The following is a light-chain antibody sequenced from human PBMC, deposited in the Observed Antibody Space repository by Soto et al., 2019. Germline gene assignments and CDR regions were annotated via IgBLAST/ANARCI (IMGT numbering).Light chain of an antibody. Sequence: EIVLTQSPGTLSVSPGGRATLSCRASQSISDTLAWYQQKPGQAPRLLIYGASSRATGIPDRFSGSGSGTDFTLTISRLEPEDFAVYYCQQYGSSPITFGQGTRLEIK. V-gene: IGKV3-20*01. CDR1: QSISDT. J-gene: IGKJ5*01. CDR3: QQYGSSPIT. CDR2: GAS.